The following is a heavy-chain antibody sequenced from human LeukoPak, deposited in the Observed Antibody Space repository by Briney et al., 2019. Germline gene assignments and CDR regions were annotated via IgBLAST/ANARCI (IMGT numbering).Heavy chain of an antibody. J-gene: IGHJ6*03. V-gene: IGHV1-18*01. CDR3: ARGRVAAAVYYYCYMDV. CDR2: ISAYNGNT. D-gene: IGHD6-13*01. Sequence: GASVKVSCKASGYTFTSYGISWVRQAPGQGLEWMGWISAYNGNTNYAQKLQGRVTMTTDTSTSTAYMELRSLRSDDTAVYYCARGRVAAAVYYYCYMDVWGKGTTVTVSS. CDR1: GYTFTSYG.